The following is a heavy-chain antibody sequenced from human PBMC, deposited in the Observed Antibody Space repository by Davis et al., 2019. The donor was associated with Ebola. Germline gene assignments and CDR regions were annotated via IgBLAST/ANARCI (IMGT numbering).Heavy chain of an antibody. Sequence: PGGSLRLSCSASGFTFSSYAMHWVRQATGKGLEWVSAIGTAGDTYYPGSVKGRFTISRENAKNSLYLQMNSLRAGDTAVYYCARSLNDFWSGSRGMDVWGQGTTVTVSS. CDR1: GFTFSSYA. V-gene: IGHV3-13*01. CDR2: IGTAGDT. CDR3: ARSLNDFWSGSRGMDV. J-gene: IGHJ6*02. D-gene: IGHD3-3*01.